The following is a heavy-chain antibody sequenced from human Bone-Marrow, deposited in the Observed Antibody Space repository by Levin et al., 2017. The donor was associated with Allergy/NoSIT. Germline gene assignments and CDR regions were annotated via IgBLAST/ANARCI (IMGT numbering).Heavy chain of an antibody. CDR3: ARGRGTTGTTRDDY. CDR2: ISSSSSSI. V-gene: IGHV3-21*01. D-gene: IGHD1-1*01. Sequence: LSLTCAASGFTFRSYGMNWVRQAPGKGLEWVSSISSSSSSIYYADSVKGRFTISRDNAKNSLYLQMNSLRAEDTAVYYCARGRGTTGTTRDDYWGQGTLATVSS. J-gene: IGHJ4*02. CDR1: GFTFRSYG.